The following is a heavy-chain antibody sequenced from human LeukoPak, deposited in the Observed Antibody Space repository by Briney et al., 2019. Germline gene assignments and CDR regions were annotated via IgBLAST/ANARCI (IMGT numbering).Heavy chain of an antibody. J-gene: IGHJ4*02. D-gene: IGHD5-18*01. CDR1: GYTFTGYY. V-gene: IGHV1-2*02. CDR2: INPNSGGT. CDR3: ARDVSDSYGSPKHYYFDY. Sequence: ASVKVSCKASGYTFTGYYMHWVRQAPGQGLEWMGWINPNSGGTNYAQKFQGRVTMTRDTSISTAYMELSRLRSDDTAVYYCARDVSDSYGSPKHYYFDYWGQGTLVTVSS.